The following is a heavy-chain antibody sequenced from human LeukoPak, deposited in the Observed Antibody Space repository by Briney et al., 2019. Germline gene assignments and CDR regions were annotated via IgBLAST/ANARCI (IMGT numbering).Heavy chain of an antibody. V-gene: IGHV4-61*01. D-gene: IGHD2-15*01. J-gene: IGHJ3*02. CDR1: GDSFSSGSYY. Sequence: PSETLSLTCTVSGDSFSSGSYYWSCHRQPPGMGREWFGYIYYIGSTNYNPSLSSRVTISVNASKNQFSLMLSPVTAADTAVYYCALGYCSGGSCYADAFDIWGQGTMVTVSS. CDR3: ALGYCSGGSCYADAFDI. CDR2: IYYIGST.